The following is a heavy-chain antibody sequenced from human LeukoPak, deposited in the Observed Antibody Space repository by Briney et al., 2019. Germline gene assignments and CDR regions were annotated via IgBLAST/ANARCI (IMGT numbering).Heavy chain of an antibody. CDR1: GFTFSTYG. J-gene: IGHJ4*02. D-gene: IGHD3-3*01. CDR3: AKDRITLSCFDY. CDR2: ISGSGGST. V-gene: IGHV3-23*01. Sequence: GGSLRLSCAASGFTFSTYGMSWVRQAPGKGLEWVSAISGSGGSTYYADSVKGRFTISRDNSKNTLYLQMNSLRAEDTAVYYCAKDRITLSCFDYWGQGTLVTVSS.